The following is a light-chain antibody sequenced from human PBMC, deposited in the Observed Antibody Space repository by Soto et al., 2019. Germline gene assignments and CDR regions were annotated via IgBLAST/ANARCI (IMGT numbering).Light chain of an antibody. J-gene: IGLJ2*01. Sequence: QSVLTQPASVSGSPGQSITISCTGTRSDIGAYNFVSWYQQHPGEVPKLMLYDVNVRPSGVSNRFSGSKSGNTASLTISGLQAEDEADYYCTSWTTSTTMIFGGGTNLTVL. CDR1: RSDIGAYNF. CDR2: DVN. CDR3: TSWTTSTTMI. V-gene: IGLV2-14*03.